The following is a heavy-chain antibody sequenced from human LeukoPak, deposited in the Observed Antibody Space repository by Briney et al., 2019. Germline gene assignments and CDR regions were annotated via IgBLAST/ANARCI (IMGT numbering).Heavy chain of an antibody. Sequence: PSETLSLTCTVSGGSISSYYWSWIRQPPGKGLEWIGYIYYSGSTNYNPSLKSRVTISVDTSKNQFSLKLSSVTAADTAVYYCARASGTGYYNFDSWGQGTLVTVSS. V-gene: IGHV4-59*01. J-gene: IGHJ4*02. CDR3: ARASGTGYYNFDS. D-gene: IGHD3-9*01. CDR2: IYYSGST. CDR1: GGSISSYY.